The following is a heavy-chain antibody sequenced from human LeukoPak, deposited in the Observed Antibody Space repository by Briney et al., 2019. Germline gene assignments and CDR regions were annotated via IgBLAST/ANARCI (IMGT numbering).Heavy chain of an antibody. D-gene: IGHD6-13*01. CDR2: MNPNSGNA. Sequence: ASVKVSCKASGYTFTSYDINWVRQATGQGLEWMGWMNPNSGNAGYAQKFQGRVTMTRNTSISTAYMELSSLRSEDTAVYYCARAASYSSSGKTRKNYYFDYWGQGTLVTVSS. V-gene: IGHV1-8*01. CDR1: GYTFTSYD. J-gene: IGHJ4*02. CDR3: ARAASYSSSGKTRKNYYFDY.